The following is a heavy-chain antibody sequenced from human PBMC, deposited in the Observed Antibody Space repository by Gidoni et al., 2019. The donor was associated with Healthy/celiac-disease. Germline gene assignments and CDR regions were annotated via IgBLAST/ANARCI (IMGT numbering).Heavy chain of an antibody. J-gene: IGHJ4*02. V-gene: IGHV3-48*03. CDR3: ARDSVAVFLDY. CDR2: ISSSGSTI. CDR1: GFTYRSCE. Sequence: EVKLVESGGGLVQPGGSLRLSCADSGFTYRSCEVNWVRQAPGKGLECVSDISSSGSTIYYADSGKGRFSSSRDNSKNSLYLQMKSLRAEDTAVYYCARDSVAVFLDYWGQVTLVTVSS. D-gene: IGHD6-19*01.